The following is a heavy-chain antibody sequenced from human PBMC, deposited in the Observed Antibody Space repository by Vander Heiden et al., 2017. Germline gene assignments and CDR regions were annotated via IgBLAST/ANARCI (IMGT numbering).Heavy chain of an antibody. J-gene: IGHJ6*02. Sequence: QLQLQESGPGLVKPSETLSLPCSVSGGSIRSYFWRWIRQPPGKGLEWIGYIDNSGSTDYNPSLKSRVTISRDTSKNQVSLKLNAVTAADTAVYYCVRDRFVAVPTAAQHYYGMDVWGQGTTVTVSS. V-gene: IGHV4-59*01. CDR3: VRDRFVAVPTAAQHYYGMDV. CDR2: IDNSGST. CDR1: GGSIRSYF. D-gene: IGHD2-2*01.